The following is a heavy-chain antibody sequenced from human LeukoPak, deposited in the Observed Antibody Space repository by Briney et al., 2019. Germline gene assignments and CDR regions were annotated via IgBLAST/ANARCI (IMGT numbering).Heavy chain of an antibody. CDR2: INHSGST. V-gene: IGHV4-34*01. CDR1: GGSFGGYY. J-gene: IGHJ6*03. CDR3: RGADFVVVVAANRPSYYYYMDV. D-gene: IGHD2-15*01. Sequence: PSETLSLTCAVYGGSFGGYYWSWIRQPPGKGLEWIGEINHSGSTNYNPSLKSRVTISVDTSKNQFSLKLSSVTAADTAVYYCRGADFVVVVAANRPSYYYYMDVWGKGTTVTVSS.